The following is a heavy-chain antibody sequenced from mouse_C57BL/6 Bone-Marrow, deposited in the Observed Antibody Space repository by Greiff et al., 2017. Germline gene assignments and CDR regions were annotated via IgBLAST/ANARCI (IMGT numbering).Heavy chain of an antibody. CDR2: IDPSDSYT. J-gene: IGHJ2*01. V-gene: IGHV1-69*01. Sequence: QVQLQQPGAELVMPGASVKLSCKASGYTFTSYWMHWVKQRPGQGLEWIGEIDPSDSYTNYNQKFKGKSTLTVDKSSSTAYMQRSSLTSEDSAVYYCARESNYGSSYDFDYWGQGTTLTVSS. D-gene: IGHD1-1*01. CDR1: GYTFTSYW. CDR3: ARESNYGSSYDFDY.